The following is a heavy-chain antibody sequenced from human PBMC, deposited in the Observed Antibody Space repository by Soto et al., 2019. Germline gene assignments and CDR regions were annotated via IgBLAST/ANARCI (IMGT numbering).Heavy chain of an antibody. J-gene: IGHJ6*03. CDR3: VRHFSYSGYSNYYYYYMDV. CDR1: GGSISSSSYY. Sequence: SETLSLTCTVSGGSISSSSYYWGWIRQPPGKGLEWIGSIYYSGSTYYNPSLKSRVTISVDTSKNQFSLKLSSVTAADTAVYYCVRHFSYSGYSNYYYYYMDVWGKGTTVTVSS. D-gene: IGHD5-12*01. CDR2: IYYSGST. V-gene: IGHV4-39*01.